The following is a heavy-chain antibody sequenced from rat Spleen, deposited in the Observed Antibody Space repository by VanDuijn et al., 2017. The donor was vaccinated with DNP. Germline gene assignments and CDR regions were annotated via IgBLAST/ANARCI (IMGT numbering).Heavy chain of an antibody. CDR3: VRELGAGAY. J-gene: IGHJ3*01. CDR2: ITYDGSKT. V-gene: IGHV5S10*01. Sequence: EVQLVESGGGLVQPGRSLKVSCAASGFTFSDYNMAWVRQAPKKGLEWVATITYDGSKTYYRDSVRGRFTISRDNAKSTLYLQMDSLRSDDTATYYCVRELGAGAYWGQGTLVTVSS. CDR1: GFTFSDYN. D-gene: IGHD5-1*01.